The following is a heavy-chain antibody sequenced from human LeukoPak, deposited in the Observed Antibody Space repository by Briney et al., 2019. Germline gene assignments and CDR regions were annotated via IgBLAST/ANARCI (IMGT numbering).Heavy chain of an antibody. Sequence: PSETLSLTCTVSGGSISSYYWSWIRQPPGKGLEWIGYIYYSGSTNYNPSLKSRVTISVDPSNNQFSLKLSSVTAADTAVYYCARAEGYCSSTSCRPGYFDYWGQGTLVTVSS. V-gene: IGHV4-59*01. CDR1: GGSISSYY. D-gene: IGHD2-2*01. CDR2: IYYSGST. J-gene: IGHJ4*02. CDR3: ARAEGYCSSTSCRPGYFDY.